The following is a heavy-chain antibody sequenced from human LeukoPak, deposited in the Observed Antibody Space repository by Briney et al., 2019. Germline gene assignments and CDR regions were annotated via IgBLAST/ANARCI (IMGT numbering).Heavy chain of an antibody. CDR3: AREDTMVRGVITPTLDY. V-gene: IGHV3-74*01. Sequence: GGSLRLSCAASGFTFSSYWMHWVRQAPGKGLVWVSRIKSDGSSTSYADSVKGRFTISRDNAKNTLYLQMNSLGAEDTAVYYCAREDTMVRGVITPTLDYWGQGTLVTVSS. D-gene: IGHD3-10*01. CDR2: IKSDGSST. J-gene: IGHJ4*02. CDR1: GFTFSSYW.